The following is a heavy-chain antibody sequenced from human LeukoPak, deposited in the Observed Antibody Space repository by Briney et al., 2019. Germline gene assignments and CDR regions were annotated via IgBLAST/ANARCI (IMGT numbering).Heavy chain of an antibody. Sequence: GGSLRLSCAASGFTFSSYGMHWVRQAPGKGLVWVSRMNSDGSSISYADSVKGRFTISRDNAKNTVYLQMNSLRAEDTALYYCARVSTSGNYHGMDVWGQGTTVTVSS. D-gene: IGHD1-1*01. CDR3: ARVSTSGNYHGMDV. CDR1: GFTFSSYG. CDR2: MNSDGSSI. J-gene: IGHJ6*02. V-gene: IGHV3-74*01.